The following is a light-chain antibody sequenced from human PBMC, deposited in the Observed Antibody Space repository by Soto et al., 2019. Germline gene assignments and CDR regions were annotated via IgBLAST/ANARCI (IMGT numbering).Light chain of an antibody. V-gene: IGLV2-23*02. CDR3: CSYAGSNVFV. CDR1: NSDIGNYNI. J-gene: IGLJ1*01. CDR2: EVT. Sequence: HSALTQPPSVCGSPGQSITISCTGSNSDIGNYNIVSWYQQHPDKAPQLIIYEVTKRPSGVSNRFSGYKYGNTASLTISGLQAEDEGDYRCCSYAGSNVFVFGTGTKVTVL.